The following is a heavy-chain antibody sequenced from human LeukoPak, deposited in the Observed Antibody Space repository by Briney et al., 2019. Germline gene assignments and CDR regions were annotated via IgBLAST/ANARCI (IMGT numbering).Heavy chain of an antibody. CDR3: ARGKYSSGWFDY. Sequence: GGSLRLSCAASGFTFSNNALSWVRQAPGKGLEWVSVISGGGGSTYYADSVKGRFTISRDNAKNSLYLQMNSLRAEDTAVYYCARGKYSSGWFDYWGQGTLVTVSS. CDR1: GFTFSNNA. D-gene: IGHD6-19*01. J-gene: IGHJ4*02. CDR2: ISGGGGST. V-gene: IGHV3-23*01.